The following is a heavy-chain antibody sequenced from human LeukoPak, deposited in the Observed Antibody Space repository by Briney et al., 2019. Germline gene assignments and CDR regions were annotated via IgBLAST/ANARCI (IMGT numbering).Heavy chain of an antibody. V-gene: IGHV1-69*04. Sequence: SVKVSCKASGGTFSSYAISWVRQAPGQGLEWMGRIIPILGIANYAQKFQGRVTITADKSTSTAYMELSSLRAEDTAVYYCAKKSSAGVIEYWGQGALVTVSS. CDR1: GGTFSSYA. J-gene: IGHJ4*02. CDR2: IIPILGIA. D-gene: IGHD6-13*01. CDR3: AKKSSAGVIEY.